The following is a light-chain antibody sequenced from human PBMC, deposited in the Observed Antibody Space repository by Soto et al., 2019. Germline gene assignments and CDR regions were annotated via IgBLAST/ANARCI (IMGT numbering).Light chain of an antibody. V-gene: IGKV3-15*01. Sequence: DIVLTPSPATLSLSPGERATLTYRASQSVRTKLAWYQQKAGQAPRLLIYGASTRATGIPDRFSGSGSGTEFTLTISSLQSEDFAVYYCQQYNSWPPITFGQGTRLEIK. J-gene: IGKJ5*01. CDR3: QQYNSWPPIT. CDR1: QSVRTK. CDR2: GAS.